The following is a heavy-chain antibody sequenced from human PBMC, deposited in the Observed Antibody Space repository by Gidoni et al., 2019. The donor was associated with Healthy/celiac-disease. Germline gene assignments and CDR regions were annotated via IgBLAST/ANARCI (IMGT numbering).Heavy chain of an antibody. CDR2: ISSSGSTI. Sequence: QVQLVESGGGWFKPGGSLRLSCAASRFTFSAYYMSWIRQATGKGLEWVSYISSSGSTIYYADSVKGRFTISRDNAKNSLYLQMNSLRAEDTAVYYCARCFRYSSSWHPIDYWGQGTLVTVSS. J-gene: IGHJ4*02. V-gene: IGHV3-11*01. CDR3: ARCFRYSSSWHPIDY. D-gene: IGHD6-13*01. CDR1: RFTFSAYY.